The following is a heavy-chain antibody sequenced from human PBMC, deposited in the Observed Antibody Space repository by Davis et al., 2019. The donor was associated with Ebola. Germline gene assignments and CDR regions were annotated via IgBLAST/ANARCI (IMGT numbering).Heavy chain of an antibody. V-gene: IGHV3-21*01. CDR2: ISGNSFYT. J-gene: IGHJ3*01. CDR1: GFTFSTYS. Sequence: GESLKISCAAPGFTFSTYSMNWVRQAPGKGLEWVSSISGNSFYTYYEDSVKGRFTISRDNAKNSLYLQMNSLRAEDTAVYYCAGGKDSSGWYGDDAFDFWGQGTMVTVSS. D-gene: IGHD6-19*01. CDR3: AGGKDSSGWYGDDAFDF.